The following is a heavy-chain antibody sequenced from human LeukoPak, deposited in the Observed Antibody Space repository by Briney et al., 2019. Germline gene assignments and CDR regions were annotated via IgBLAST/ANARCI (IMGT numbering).Heavy chain of an antibody. Sequence: GGSLRLSCTASEFTVSRNYMLWVRQAPGKGLERVSLIFSNGDTHYADSVKGRFTISRDTSKNTVYLQMNSLRVEDTAMYYCTRDQMNYWGQGTLVTVSS. CDR1: EFTVSRNY. D-gene: IGHD5-24*01. CDR3: TRDQMNY. J-gene: IGHJ4*02. CDR2: IFSNGDT. V-gene: IGHV3-53*01.